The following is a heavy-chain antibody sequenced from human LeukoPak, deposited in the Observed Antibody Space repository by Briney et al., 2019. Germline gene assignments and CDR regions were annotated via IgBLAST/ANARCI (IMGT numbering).Heavy chain of an antibody. CDR3: ATMVRGVIPWFDP. CDR1: GGSISGSNW. Sequence: SETLSLTCAVSGGSISGSNWWSWVRQPPGKGLEWIGEIYHSGSTNYNPSLKSRVTISVDKSKNQFSLKLSSVTAADTAVYYCATMVRGVIPWFDPWGQGTLVTVSS. J-gene: IGHJ5*02. V-gene: IGHV4-4*02. D-gene: IGHD3-10*01. CDR2: IYHSGST.